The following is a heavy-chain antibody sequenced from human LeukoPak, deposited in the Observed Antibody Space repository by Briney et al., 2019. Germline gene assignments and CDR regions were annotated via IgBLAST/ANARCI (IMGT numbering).Heavy chain of an antibody. CDR1: GFTFSSYC. CDR2: VSGRGSST. V-gene: IGHV3-23*01. Sequence: GGSLRLSCAASGFTFSSYCMHWVRQAPGKGLEWVSGVSGRGSSTFYADSVKGRFTIYRDNSKNILYLQMNSLRVEDTAVYYCAKSRVSSWGAIDYWGQGTLLTVSS. J-gene: IGHJ4*02. D-gene: IGHD6-13*01. CDR3: AKSRVSSWGAIDY.